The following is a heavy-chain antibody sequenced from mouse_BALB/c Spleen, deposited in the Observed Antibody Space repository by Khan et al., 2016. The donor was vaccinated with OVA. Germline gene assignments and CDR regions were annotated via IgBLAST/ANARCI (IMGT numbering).Heavy chain of an antibody. CDR1: GFTFSAYS. D-gene: IGHD4-1*01. CDR2: ISSGADYT. J-gene: IGHJ3*01. CDR3: ASHLTGSFAY. V-gene: IGHV5-6*01. Sequence: EVQLVESGGDLVKPGGSLKLSCAASGFTFSAYSMSWVRQTPDKRLEWVATISSGADYTYYPDGVKGRFTISRDNAKNTLYLQMSSLKSEDTAMYYCASHLTGSFAYWGQGNLVTVSA.